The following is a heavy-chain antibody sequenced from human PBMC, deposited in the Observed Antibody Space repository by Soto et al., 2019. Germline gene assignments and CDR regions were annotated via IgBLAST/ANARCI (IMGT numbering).Heavy chain of an antibody. CDR1: GGSISSGDYY. J-gene: IGHJ6*02. V-gene: IGHV4-30-4*01. CDR3: ARVTIFGVVIMDYGMDV. CDR2: IYYSGST. D-gene: IGHD3-3*01. Sequence: SETLSLTCTVSGGSISSGDYYWSWIRQPPGKGLERIGYIYYSGSTYYNPSLKSRVTISVDTSKNQFSLKLSSVTAADTAVYYCARVTIFGVVIMDYGMDVWGQGTTVTVS.